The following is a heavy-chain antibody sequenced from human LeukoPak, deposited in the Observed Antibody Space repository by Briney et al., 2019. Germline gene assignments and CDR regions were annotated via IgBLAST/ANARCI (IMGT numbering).Heavy chain of an antibody. Sequence: GASVKVSCKASGYTFTGYYMHWVRQAPGQGLEWMGIINPSGGSTSYAQKFQGRVTMTRDTSTSTVYMELSSLRSEDTAVYYFAIRQNTAYDILTGYFDYWGQGTLVTVSS. J-gene: IGHJ4*02. V-gene: IGHV1-46*03. CDR2: INPSGGST. CDR3: AIRQNTAYDILTGYFDY. D-gene: IGHD3-9*01. CDR1: GYTFTGYY.